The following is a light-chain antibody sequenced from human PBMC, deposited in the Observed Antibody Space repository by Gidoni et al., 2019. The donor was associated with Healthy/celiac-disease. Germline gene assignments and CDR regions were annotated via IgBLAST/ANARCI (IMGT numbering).Light chain of an antibody. CDR2: YDS. V-gene: IGLV3-21*04. CDR1: NIGSKS. CDR3: QVWDSSRKV. Sequence: SYVLPQPPSVSVAPGKTARITCGGNNIGSKSVHWYQQKPGQAPVLVIYYDSDRPSGIPERFSGSNSGNTATLTISRVEAGDEADYYCQVWDSSRKVFGGGTKLTVL. J-gene: IGLJ3*02.